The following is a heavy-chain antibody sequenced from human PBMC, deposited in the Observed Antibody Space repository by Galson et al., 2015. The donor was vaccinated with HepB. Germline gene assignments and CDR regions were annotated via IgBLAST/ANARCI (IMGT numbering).Heavy chain of an antibody. Sequence: SLRLSCAASGFTFSSYAMHWVRQAPGKGLEYVSAISSNGGSTYYADSVKGRFTISRDNSKNTLYLQMSSLRAEDTAVYYCVKDLGFDGSSWYYFDYWGQGTLVTVSP. J-gene: IGHJ4*02. CDR1: GFTFSSYA. D-gene: IGHD6-13*01. CDR3: VKDLGFDGSSWYYFDY. V-gene: IGHV3-64D*06. CDR2: ISSNGGST.